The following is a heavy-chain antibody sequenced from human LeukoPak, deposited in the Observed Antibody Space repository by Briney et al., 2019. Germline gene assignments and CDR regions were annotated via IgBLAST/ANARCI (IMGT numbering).Heavy chain of an antibody. CDR2: INSSSSYI. D-gene: IGHD4-17*01. Sequence: PGGSLRLSCAASGFTFSSYSMNWVRQAPGKGLEWVSSINSSSSYIYYADSVKGRFTISRDNAKNSLYLQMNSLRAEDTAVYYCARDRETTVTTRFYYYYYGMDVWGQGTTVTVSS. V-gene: IGHV3-21*01. CDR3: ARDRETTVTTRFYYYYYGMDV. J-gene: IGHJ6*02. CDR1: GFTFSSYS.